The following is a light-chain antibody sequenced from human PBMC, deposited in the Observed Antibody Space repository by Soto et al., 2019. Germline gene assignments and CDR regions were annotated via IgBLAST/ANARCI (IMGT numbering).Light chain of an antibody. CDR3: RQYNSYST. CDR2: DAS. J-gene: IGKJ1*01. Sequence: IQMTQSPFPLSASVGDRVTITCRASQSISTWLAWYQQKPGKAPKLLIYDASSLESGVPSRFSGSGSGTEFTLTISSLQPEDFASYYCRQYNSYSTVGQGTKVDIK. CDR1: QSISTW. V-gene: IGKV1-5*01.